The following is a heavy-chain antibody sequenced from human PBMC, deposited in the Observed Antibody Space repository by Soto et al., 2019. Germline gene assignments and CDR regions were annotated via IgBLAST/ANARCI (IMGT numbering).Heavy chain of an antibody. CDR2: IYYSGST. CDR3: AREGSSWFGLDY. D-gene: IGHD6-13*01. V-gene: IGHV4-61*01. J-gene: IGHJ4*02. CDR1: GGSISSSSYY. Sequence: SETLSLTCTVSGGSISSSSYYWSWIRQPPGKGLEWIGYIYYSGSTNYNPSLKSRVTISVDTYKNQFSLKLSSVTAADTAVYYCAREGSSWFGLDYWGQGTLVTVSS.